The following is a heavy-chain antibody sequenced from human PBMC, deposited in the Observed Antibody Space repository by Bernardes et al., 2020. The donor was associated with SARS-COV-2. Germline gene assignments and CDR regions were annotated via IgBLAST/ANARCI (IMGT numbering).Heavy chain of an antibody. V-gene: IGHV4-59*01. Sequence: SETLSLTRTVSGGSISSYYWSWIRQPPGKGLEWIGYIYYSGSTNYNPSLKSRVTISVDTSKNQFSLKLSSVTAADTAVYYCARVEYDFWSGYYNLDYWGQGTLVTVSS. J-gene: IGHJ4*02. CDR3: ARVEYDFWSGYYNLDY. CDR2: IYYSGST. CDR1: GGSISSYY. D-gene: IGHD3-3*01.